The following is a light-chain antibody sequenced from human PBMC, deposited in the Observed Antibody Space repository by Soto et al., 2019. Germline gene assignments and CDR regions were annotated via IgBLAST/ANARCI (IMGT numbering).Light chain of an antibody. CDR3: AARDDTLNGAV. CDR2: SSN. J-gene: IGLJ3*02. Sequence: QSVLTQPPSASETPGQRVTISCSGSSSNIGNNCVYWYQPFPGTAPKLLIYSSNQRPSGVPDRFSGSKSGTSASLAISGLQSEDEADYYCAARDDTLNGAVFGGGTQLTVL. CDR1: SSNIGNNC. V-gene: IGLV1-47*02.